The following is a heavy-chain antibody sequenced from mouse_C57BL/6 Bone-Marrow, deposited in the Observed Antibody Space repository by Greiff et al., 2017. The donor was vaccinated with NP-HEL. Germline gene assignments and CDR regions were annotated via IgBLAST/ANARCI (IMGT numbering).Heavy chain of an antibody. Sequence: EVMLVESGEGLVKPGGSLKLSCAASGFTFSSYAMSWVRQTPEKRLEWVAYISSGGDYIYYADTVKGRFTISRDNARNTLYLQMSSLKSEDTAMYYCTRKRGLYYYGSSYDWYFDVWGTGTTVTVSS. D-gene: IGHD1-1*01. J-gene: IGHJ1*03. CDR2: ISSGGDYI. CDR1: GFTFSSYA. CDR3: TRKRGLYYYGSSYDWYFDV. V-gene: IGHV5-9-1*02.